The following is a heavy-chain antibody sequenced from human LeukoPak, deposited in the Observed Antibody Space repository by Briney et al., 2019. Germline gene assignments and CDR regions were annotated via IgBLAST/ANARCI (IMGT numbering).Heavy chain of an antibody. CDR3: ARVGIYYGSGSEPFDY. Sequence: SVKVSCKASGGTFSSYAISWVRPAPGQGLEWMGGIIPIFGSANYAQKFQGRVTITADESTSTAYMELSSLRSEDTAVYYCARVGIYYGSGSEPFDYWGQGTLVTVSS. V-gene: IGHV1-69*01. D-gene: IGHD3-10*01. J-gene: IGHJ4*02. CDR1: GGTFSSYA. CDR2: IIPIFGSA.